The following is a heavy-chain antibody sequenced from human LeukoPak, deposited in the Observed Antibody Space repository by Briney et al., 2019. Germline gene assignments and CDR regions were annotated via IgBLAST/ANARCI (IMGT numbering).Heavy chain of an antibody. V-gene: IGHV3-23*01. Sequence: TGVSLRLSCAASGFTFRNCAMSWVRQDPGKGLEWVSGISGTGYNTYYADSVKGRFTISRDNSKNTLYLQMNSLGAEDTAVYYCAKHGSGSLFYFDYWGQRTLVTVSS. CDR2: ISGTGYNT. J-gene: IGHJ4*02. CDR1: GFTFRNCA. CDR3: AKHGSGSLFYFDY. D-gene: IGHD3-10*01.